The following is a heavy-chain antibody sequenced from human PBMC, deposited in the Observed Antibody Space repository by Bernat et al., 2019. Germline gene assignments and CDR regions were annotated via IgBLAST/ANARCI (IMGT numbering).Heavy chain of an antibody. J-gene: IGHJ4*02. CDR2: ISSSSSTI. V-gene: IGHV3-48*02. Sequence: EVQLVESGGGLVQPGGSLRLSCAASGFTFSSYSMNWVRQAPGKGLEWVSYISSSSSTIYYADSVKGRFTIARNNAKNSLYLRMNRLRDEDTAVYYCARDFGGWDYHYDYWGQGTLVTVSS. CDR3: ARDFGGWDYHYDY. CDR1: GFTFSSYS. D-gene: IGHD6-19*01.